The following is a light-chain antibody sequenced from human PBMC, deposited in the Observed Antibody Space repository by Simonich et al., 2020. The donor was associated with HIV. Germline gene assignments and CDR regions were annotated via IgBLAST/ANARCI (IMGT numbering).Light chain of an antibody. CDR3: QQYYSAPRT. J-gene: IGKJ1*01. V-gene: IGKV4-1*01. Sequence: DIVMTQSPDSLAVSLGERATINCKSSQSVLYNSNNKNYVVWYKKKPGQPHKLLIYWASTRESGVPDRFSGSGSGTDFTLTISSLQAEDVAVYYCQQYYSAPRTFGQGTKVEIK. CDR2: WAS. CDR1: QSVLYNSNNKNY.